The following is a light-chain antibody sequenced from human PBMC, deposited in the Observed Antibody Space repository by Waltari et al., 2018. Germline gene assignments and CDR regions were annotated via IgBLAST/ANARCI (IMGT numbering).Light chain of an antibody. CDR1: ALPKQY. CDR2: EDV. V-gene: IGLV3-10*01. Sequence: SYELTQPPSVSVSPGQTARITCPGAALPKQYAYCYQQKSGQAPDQVIYEDVKRPSGIPERFSGSSSGTMVTLIISGAQVEDEADYYCYSTDSSGNVQVFGGGTKLTVL. J-gene: IGLJ2*01. CDR3: YSTDSSGNVQV.